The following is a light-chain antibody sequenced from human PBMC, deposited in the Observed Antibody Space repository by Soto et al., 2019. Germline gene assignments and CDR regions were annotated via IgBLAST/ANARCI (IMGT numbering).Light chain of an antibody. Sequence: QSALTQPASVSGSPGQSITISCTGTRSDVGSYNLVSWYQQHPGKAPKLMIYEVSKRPSGVSNRFSGSKSGNTASLTISGLQAEDEADYYCCSYAGSRSYVVFGGGTKLTVL. CDR3: CSYAGSRSYVV. CDR2: EVS. J-gene: IGLJ2*01. V-gene: IGLV2-23*02. CDR1: RSDVGSYNL.